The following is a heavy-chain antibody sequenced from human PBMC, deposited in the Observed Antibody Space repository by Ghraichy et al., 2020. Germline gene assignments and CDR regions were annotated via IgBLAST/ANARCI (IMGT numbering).Heavy chain of an antibody. D-gene: IGHD3-3*01. Sequence: SETLSLTCAVYGGSFSGYYWSWIRQPPGKGLEWIGEINHSGSTNYNPSLKSRVTISVDTSKNQFSLKLSSVTAADTAVYYCARTTTIFGVVPPSPALYGMDVWGQGTTVTVSS. CDR2: INHSGST. CDR1: GGSFSGYY. CDR3: ARTTTIFGVVPPSPALYGMDV. V-gene: IGHV4-34*01. J-gene: IGHJ6*02.